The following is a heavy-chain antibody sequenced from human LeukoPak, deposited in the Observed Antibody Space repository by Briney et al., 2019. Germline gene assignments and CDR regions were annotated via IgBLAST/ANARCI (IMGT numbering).Heavy chain of an antibody. D-gene: IGHD3-10*01. Sequence: GGSLRLSSAASGFTFSSYGMHWVRQAPGKGLEWVAVISYDGSNKYYADSVKGRFTISRENSKNTLYLQMNSLRAEDTAVCYCAKGWRFGDWIGYFDYWGQGTLVTVSS. V-gene: IGHV3-30*18. CDR1: GFTFSSYG. CDR2: ISYDGSNK. CDR3: AKGWRFGDWIGYFDY. J-gene: IGHJ4*02.